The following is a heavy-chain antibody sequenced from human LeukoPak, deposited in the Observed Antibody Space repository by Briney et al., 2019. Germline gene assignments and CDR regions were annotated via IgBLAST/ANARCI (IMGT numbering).Heavy chain of an antibody. V-gene: IGHV3-23*01. CDR1: GFTFSSYA. CDR2: ISGSGGST. Sequence: GGSLRLSCAGSGFTFSSYAMSWVRQAPGKGLEWVSRISGSGGSTYYADSVKGRFTISRDNSKNTLYMQMNSLRAEDTAVYYCAKGNSGWYDYWGQGTLVTVSS. D-gene: IGHD6-19*01. J-gene: IGHJ4*02. CDR3: AKGNSGWYDY.